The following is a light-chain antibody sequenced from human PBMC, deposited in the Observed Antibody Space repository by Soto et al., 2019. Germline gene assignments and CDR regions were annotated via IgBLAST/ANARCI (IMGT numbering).Light chain of an antibody. Sequence: SVLTQSPGTLSLSPWERATLSFRASQSVSSRLAWYQQKPGQAPRLLISGASSRATGIPDRFSGSGSATDFTLTISRLEPEDFALYYCQQYGSSPITFGQGTRLEIK. J-gene: IGKJ5*01. V-gene: IGKV3-20*01. CDR3: QQYGSSPIT. CDR1: QSVSSR. CDR2: GAS.